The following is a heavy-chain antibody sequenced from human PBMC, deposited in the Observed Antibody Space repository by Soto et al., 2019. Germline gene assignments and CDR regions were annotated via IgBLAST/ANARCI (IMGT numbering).Heavy chain of an antibody. CDR3: ARSYYGSGSSGGYYHYYMDV. CDR2: TYYRSKWYN. J-gene: IGHJ6*03. D-gene: IGHD3-10*01. V-gene: IGHV6-1*01. Sequence: SQTLSLTCAISGDSVSSNSAAWNWIRQSPSRGLEWLGRTYYRSKWYNDYAVSVKSRITINPDTSKNQFPLQLNSVTPEDTAVYYCARSYYGSGSSGGYYHYYMDVWGKGTTVTVSS. CDR1: GDSVSSNSAA.